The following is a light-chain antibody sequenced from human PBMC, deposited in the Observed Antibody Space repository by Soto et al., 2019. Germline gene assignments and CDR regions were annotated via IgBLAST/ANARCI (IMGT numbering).Light chain of an antibody. V-gene: IGLV2-8*01. J-gene: IGLJ1*01. CDR2: AVS. CDR3: SSYAVSNKYV. CDR1: SSDVGGYNY. Sequence: QSVLTQPPSASGSPGQSVTISCTGTSSDVGGYNYVSWYQQRPGKAPKLMIYAVSKRPSGVPDRFSGAKSGNTASLTVSGLQAEDEADYYCSSYAVSNKYVFGTGTKLTVL.